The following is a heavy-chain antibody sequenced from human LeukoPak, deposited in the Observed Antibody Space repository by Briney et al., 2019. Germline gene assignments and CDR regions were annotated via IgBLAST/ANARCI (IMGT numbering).Heavy chain of an antibody. V-gene: IGHV4-34*01. CDR1: GGSFSGYY. D-gene: IGHD3-22*01. J-gene: IGHJ4*02. CDR2: INHSGST. Sequence: SETLSLTCAVYGGSFSGYYWSWIRQPPGKGLEWIGEINHSGSTNYNPSLKSRVTISVDTSKNQFSLKLSSVTAADTAVYYCARQTTMIVVVITTAKTAYEFDYRGQGTLVTVSS. CDR3: ARQTTMIVVVITTAKTAYEFDY.